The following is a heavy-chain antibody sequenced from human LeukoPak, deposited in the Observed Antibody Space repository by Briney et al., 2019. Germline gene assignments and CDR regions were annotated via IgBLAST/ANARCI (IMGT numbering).Heavy chain of an antibody. D-gene: IGHD6-13*01. J-gene: IGHJ3*02. CDR2: IYYSGST. CDR3: ARIAAAEAFDI. Sequence: SETLSLTCTVSGGSISSYYWSWIRQPPGKGLEWIGYIYYSGSTNYNPSLKSRVTISVDTSKNQFSLKLSSVTAADTAVYYCARIAAAEAFDIWGQGTMVTVSS. V-gene: IGHV4-59*01. CDR1: GGSISSYY.